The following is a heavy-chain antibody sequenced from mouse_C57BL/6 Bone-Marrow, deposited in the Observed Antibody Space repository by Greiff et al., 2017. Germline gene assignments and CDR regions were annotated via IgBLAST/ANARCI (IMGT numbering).Heavy chain of an antibody. V-gene: IGHV14-4*01. CDR1: GFNIKDDY. Sequence: VQLQQSGAELVRPGASVKLSCTASGFNIKDDYMPWVKQRPEQGLEWIGWIDPENGDTEYASKFQGKATITADTSSNTAYLQLSRLTSEDPAVYGIVCLAPAPGFTSSASPSHGTSTITAATSSNAAYLQLRRLTSAYSAVYYFTHLFYDAYEFYAIDYWGQGPSVSVSS. CDR3: VCLAPAPGFTSSASPSHGTSTITAATSSNAAYLQLRRLTSAYSAVYYFTHLFYDAYEFYAIDY. J-gene: IGHJ4*01. D-gene: IGHD2-1*01. CDR2: IDPENGDT.